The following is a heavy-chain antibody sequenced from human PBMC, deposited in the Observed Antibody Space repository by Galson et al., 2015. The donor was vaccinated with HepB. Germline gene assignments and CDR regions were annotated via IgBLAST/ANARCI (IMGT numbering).Heavy chain of an antibody. J-gene: IGHJ4*02. CDR2: IYPGDSDI. V-gene: IGHV5-51*03. D-gene: IGHD5-12*01. CDR3: ARTQRYSGPIDS. CDR1: GFTFTNYW. Sequence: QSGAEVKKSGESLKISCKGSGFTFTNYWIGWVRQMPGKGLEWMGIIYPGDSDIRYSPSFQGQVTISADKSISTAYLQWSSLRAPDTAMYYCARTQRYSGPIDSWGQGTLVTVSS.